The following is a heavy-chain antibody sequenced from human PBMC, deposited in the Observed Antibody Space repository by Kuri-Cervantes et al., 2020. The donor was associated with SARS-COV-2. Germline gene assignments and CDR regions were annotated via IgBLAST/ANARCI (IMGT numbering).Heavy chain of an antibody. CDR3: ARVAKSGWNANNWFDP. D-gene: IGHD1-1*01. Sequence: GESLKISCAASGFTVSSNYMSWVRQAPGKGLEWVSVIYSGGSTYYADSVRGGFTISRDNSKNTLYLQMNSLRAEDTAVYYCARVAKSGWNANNWFDPWGQGTLVTVSS. V-gene: IGHV3-66*01. J-gene: IGHJ5*02. CDR2: IYSGGST. CDR1: GFTVSSNY.